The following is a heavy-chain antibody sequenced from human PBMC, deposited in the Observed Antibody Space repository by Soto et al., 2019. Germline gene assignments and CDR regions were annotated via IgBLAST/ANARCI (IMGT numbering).Heavy chain of an antibody. CDR1: GFTFSNYA. CDR2: ISYDGSNK. J-gene: IGHJ4*02. CDR3: ARAGFNYYFDY. V-gene: IGHV3-30-3*01. Sequence: GGSLRLSCAASGFTFSNYAMHWVRQAPGKGLEWVAVISYDGSNKYYADSVKGRLTISRDNSKNTVYLQLNSLRAEDTAVYFCARAGFNYYFDYWGLRTLVTVSS.